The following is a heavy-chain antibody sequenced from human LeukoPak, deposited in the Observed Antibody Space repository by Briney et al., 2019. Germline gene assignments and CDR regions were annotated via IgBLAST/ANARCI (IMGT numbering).Heavy chain of an antibody. CDR1: GGTFSIYA. J-gene: IGHJ4*02. CDR3: ARGYSGYDCDY. V-gene: IGHV1-69*13. Sequence: SVKVSCKASGGTFSIYAISWVRQAPGQGLEWMGGIVPIFGTANYAQKFQGRVTITADESTSTAYMELSSLRSEDTAVYYCARGYSGYDCDYWGQGTLVTVSS. D-gene: IGHD5-12*01. CDR2: IVPIFGTA.